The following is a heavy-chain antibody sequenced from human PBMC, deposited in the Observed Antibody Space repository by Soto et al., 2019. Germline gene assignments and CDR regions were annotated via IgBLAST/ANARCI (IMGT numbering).Heavy chain of an antibody. CDR3: AKWNHYDFWSAYFYYMDV. Sequence: GGSLRLSCAASGFTFSSYAMNWVRQAPGKGLEWVSVISGSGGSTYYADSVKGRFTISRDNSKNTLYLKMNSLRAEDTAVYYCAKWNHYDFWSAYFYYMDVSGKATTVTVSS. D-gene: IGHD3-3*01. CDR2: ISGSGGST. J-gene: IGHJ6*03. V-gene: IGHV3-23*01. CDR1: GFTFSSYA.